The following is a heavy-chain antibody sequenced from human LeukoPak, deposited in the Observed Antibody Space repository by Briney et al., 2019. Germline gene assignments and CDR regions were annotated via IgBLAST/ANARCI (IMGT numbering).Heavy chain of an antibody. CDR1: GFTFSSYE. CDR3: AKPGRGDGDYWYFDL. Sequence: GGSLRLSCAASGFTFSSYEMNWVRQAPGKGLEWVSGISGSGGNTYHADSVKGRFTISRDNSKSTLYLQMNSLRGDDTAVYYCAKPGRGDGDYWYFDLWGRGTLVTVSS. V-gene: IGHV3-23*01. CDR2: ISGSGGNT. J-gene: IGHJ2*01. D-gene: IGHD3-10*01.